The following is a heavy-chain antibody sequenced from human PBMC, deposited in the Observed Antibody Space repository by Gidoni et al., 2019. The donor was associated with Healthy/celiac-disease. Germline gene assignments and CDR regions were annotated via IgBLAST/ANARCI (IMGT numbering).Heavy chain of an antibody. CDR2: IWYDGSNK. CDR3: AREGTYCSGGSCYSGEGYFDY. V-gene: IGHV3-33*01. D-gene: IGHD2-15*01. CDR1: GFTFSSYG. Sequence: QVQLVESGGGVVQPGRSLRLSCAASGFTFSSYGMHWVRQAPGKGLEWVAVIWYDGSNKYYADSVKGRFTISRDNSKNTLYLQMNSLRAEDTAVYYCAREGTYCSGGSCYSGEGYFDYWGQGTLVTVSS. J-gene: IGHJ4*02.